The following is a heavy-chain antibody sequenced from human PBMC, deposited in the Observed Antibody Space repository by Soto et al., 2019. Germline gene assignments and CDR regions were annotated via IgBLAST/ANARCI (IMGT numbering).Heavy chain of an antibody. CDR2: IIPIFGTA. CDR1: GGTFSSYA. V-gene: IGHV1-69*06. J-gene: IGHJ6*02. D-gene: IGHD3-10*01. Sequence: QVQLVQSGAEVKKPGSSVKVSCKASGGTFSSYAISWVRQAPGQGLEWMGGIIPIFGTANYAQKLQGRVTITADKSTSAAYMELSSLRSEDTAVYYCARDRYGSGSYNSPYYYYGTDVWGQGTTVTVSS. CDR3: ARDRYGSGSYNSPYYYYGTDV.